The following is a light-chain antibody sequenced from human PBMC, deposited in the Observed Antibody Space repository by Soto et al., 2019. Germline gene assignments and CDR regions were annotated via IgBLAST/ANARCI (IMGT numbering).Light chain of an antibody. J-gene: IGLJ2*01. CDR2: DVS. Sequence: QPVLTQPASVSGSPGQSFTISCTGTSSDVGAYHSVSWYQQHPGKAPKLIIFDVSNRPSGVSDRFSGSKSGNTASLTISGLQAEDEADYYCTSFTDTGTVIFGGGTKLTVL. V-gene: IGLV2-14*03. CDR3: TSFTDTGTVI. CDR1: SSDVGAYHS.